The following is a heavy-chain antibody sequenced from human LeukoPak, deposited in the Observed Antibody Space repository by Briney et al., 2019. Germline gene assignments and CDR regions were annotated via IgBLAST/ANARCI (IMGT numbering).Heavy chain of an antibody. J-gene: IGHJ4*02. CDR2: IPNGGTE. CDR1: GFTFSDFG. D-gene: IGHD6-19*01. Sequence: GGSLRLSCAASGFTFSDFGMNWVRQAPGKGLEWVASIPNGGTEFYADSVKGRFAISRDTSTNTLSLQMNSLRAEDTAVYYCAREPVAGNWGQGTLVTVSS. V-gene: IGHV3-30*01. CDR3: AREPVAGN.